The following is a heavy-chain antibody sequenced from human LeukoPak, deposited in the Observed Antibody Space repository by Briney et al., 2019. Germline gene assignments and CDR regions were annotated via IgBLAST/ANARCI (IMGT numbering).Heavy chain of an antibody. J-gene: IGHJ3*02. D-gene: IGHD3-10*01. V-gene: IGHV4-34*01. CDR2: INHSGST. CDR3: ARVPQYLMVRGKRNDAFDI. CDR1: GGSFSGYY. Sequence: KPSETLSLTCAVYGGSFSGYYWSWIRQPPGKGLEWIGEINHSGSTNYNPSLKSRVTISVDTSKNQFSLKLSSVTAADTAVYYCARVPQYLMVRGKRNDAFDIWRQGTMVTVSS.